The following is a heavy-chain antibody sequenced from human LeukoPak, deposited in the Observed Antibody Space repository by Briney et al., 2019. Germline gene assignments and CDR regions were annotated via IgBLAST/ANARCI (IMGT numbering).Heavy chain of an antibody. J-gene: IGHJ4*02. V-gene: IGHV4-34*01. CDR1: GGSFSGYY. CDR3: ARGDVLPWFGVLLTGPYFDY. D-gene: IGHD3-10*01. CDR2: INHSGST. Sequence: SETLSLTCAVYGGSFSGYYWSWIRQPPGKGLEWIGEINHSGSTNYNPSLKSRVTISVDTSKNQFSLKLSSVTAADTAVYYCARGDVLPWFGVLLTGPYFDYWGQGTLVTVSS.